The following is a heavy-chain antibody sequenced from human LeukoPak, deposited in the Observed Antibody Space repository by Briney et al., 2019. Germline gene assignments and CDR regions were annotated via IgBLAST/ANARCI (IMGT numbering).Heavy chain of an antibody. J-gene: IGHJ6*02. CDR1: GFIFSSYG. CDR3: AKDLGYYAMDV. D-gene: IGHD3-16*01. V-gene: IGHV3-30*02. CDR2: IPYDGTNK. Sequence: PGGSLRLSCAASGFIFSSYGMHWVRQAPGKGLEWVTFIPYDGTNKYYADSVKGRFTISRDDSKNTLYLQMNSLRAEDTAVYHCAKDLGYYAMDVWGQGTTVTVSS.